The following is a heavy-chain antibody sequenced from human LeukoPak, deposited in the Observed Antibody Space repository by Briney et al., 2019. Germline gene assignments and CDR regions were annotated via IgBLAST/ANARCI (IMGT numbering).Heavy chain of an antibody. V-gene: IGHV4-39*01. Sequence: SQTLSLTCTVSGGSISSSSYYWGWIRQPPGKGLEWIGSIYYSGSTYYNPSLKSRVTISVDTSKNQFSLKLSSVTAADTAVYYCARLHRRTTIRFLEWLPPFDIWGQGTMDTVSS. CDR3: ARLHRRTTIRFLEWLPPFDI. D-gene: IGHD3-3*01. CDR1: GGSISSSSYY. J-gene: IGHJ3*02. CDR2: IYYSGST.